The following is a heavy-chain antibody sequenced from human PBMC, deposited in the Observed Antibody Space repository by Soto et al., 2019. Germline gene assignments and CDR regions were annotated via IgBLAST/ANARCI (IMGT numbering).Heavy chain of an antibody. J-gene: IGHJ6*02. V-gene: IGHV1-18*01. CDR1: GYTFIRYG. CDR3: ARGGYSDNSWGKLSHYGLDV. CDR2: ISPYNDYT. D-gene: IGHD3-16*01. Sequence: QVQLAQSANEVKKPGASVRVSCKAAGYTFIRYGIAWVRQAPGQGLEWMGWISPYNDYTVYAQKFQGRVSMTADTSKRRVYMNLRGLKSDDTAVYYCARGGYSDNSWGKLSHYGLDVWGQGTSVSVSS.